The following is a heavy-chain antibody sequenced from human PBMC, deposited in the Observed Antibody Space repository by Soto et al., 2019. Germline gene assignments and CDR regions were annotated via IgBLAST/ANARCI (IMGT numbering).Heavy chain of an antibody. V-gene: IGHV3-23*01. Sequence: EVQLLESGGGLVQPGGSLRLSCAASGFTFSNYAMSWVRQAPGKGLEWVSTISTSGGSTYSADSVKGRFTISRDNSKNSLYLHMHSMRAEDTAVYYCARDGLGAYTYGSYYFDYWGKGTLVTVSS. D-gene: IGHD5-18*01. CDR2: ISTSGGST. J-gene: IGHJ4*02. CDR3: ARDGLGAYTYGSYYFDY. CDR1: GFTFSNYA.